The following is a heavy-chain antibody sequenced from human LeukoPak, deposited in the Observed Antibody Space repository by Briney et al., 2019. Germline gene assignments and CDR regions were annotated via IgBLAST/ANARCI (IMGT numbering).Heavy chain of an antibody. CDR1: GFTFSSYG. CDR3: AREAVATVTLVAGVDY. J-gene: IGHJ4*02. D-gene: IGHD4-11*01. Sequence: GGSLRLSCAASGFTFSSYGMHWVRQAPGKGLERVAVIWYDGSNKYYADSVKGRFTISRDNSKNTLYLQMNSLRAEDTAVYYCAREAVATVTLVAGVDYWGQGTLVTVSS. CDR2: IWYDGSNK. V-gene: IGHV3-33*01.